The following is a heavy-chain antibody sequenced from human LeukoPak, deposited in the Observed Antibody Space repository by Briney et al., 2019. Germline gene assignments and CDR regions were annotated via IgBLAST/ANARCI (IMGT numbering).Heavy chain of an antibody. V-gene: IGHV4-59*12. CDR3: AKEGGTLLEWLPIPPLFDY. Sequence: SETLSLTCTVSGGSISSYYWSWIRQPPGKGLEWIGYIYYSGSTNYNPSLKSRVTISVDTSKNQFSLKLSSVTAADTAVYYCAKEGGTLLEWLPIPPLFDYWGQGTLVTVSS. CDR2: IYYSGST. D-gene: IGHD3-3*01. J-gene: IGHJ4*02. CDR1: GGSISSYY.